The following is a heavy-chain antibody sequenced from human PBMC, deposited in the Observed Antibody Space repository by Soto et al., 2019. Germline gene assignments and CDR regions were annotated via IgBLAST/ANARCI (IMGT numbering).Heavy chain of an antibody. Sequence: EVQLVESGGGLVQPGGSLRLSCAASGFTVSTKNMIWVRQAPGKGLEWVSVMSGDDSTYYADSVKGRFTISRDNSKNTLYLLMNSLRAEDTAVYYCARGSSYYDFWSGYVDYWGQGTLVTVAS. CDR2: MSGDDST. V-gene: IGHV3-66*01. D-gene: IGHD3-3*01. J-gene: IGHJ4*02. CDR1: GFTVSTKN. CDR3: ARGSSYYDFWSGYVDY.